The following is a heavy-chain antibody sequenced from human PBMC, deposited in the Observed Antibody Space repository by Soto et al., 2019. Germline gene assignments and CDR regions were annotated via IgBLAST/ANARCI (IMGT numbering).Heavy chain of an antibody. J-gene: IGHJ4*02. CDR2: INGDGSSV. Sequence: EVRLVESGGGLVQPGGSLRLSCAASGFNFSNYWMHWVRQAPGKGLVWVSCINGDGSSVIYADSVKGRITISRDDAKNTLYLQMNRLRAEDTAVYYCATTMEGEWCDNWGQGKLVTVPS. V-gene: IGHV3-74*02. CDR3: ATTMEGEWCDN. D-gene: IGHD2-8*01. CDR1: GFNFSNYW.